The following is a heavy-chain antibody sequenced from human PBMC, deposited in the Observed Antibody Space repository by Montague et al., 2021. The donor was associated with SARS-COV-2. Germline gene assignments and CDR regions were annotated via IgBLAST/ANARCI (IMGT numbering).Heavy chain of an antibody. CDR1: GFTFSSFW. D-gene: IGHD6-13*01. Sequence: SLRLSCAASGFTFSSFWMTWVRQAPGKGLEWVANINQDESAKNYADSVEGRFTISRDNAKNSLYLQMNSLRAEDTALYYCARVYIRGSSPTSGMDVWGQGTTVTVSS. CDR2: INQDESAK. J-gene: IGHJ6*02. V-gene: IGHV3-7*01. CDR3: ARVYIRGSSPTSGMDV.